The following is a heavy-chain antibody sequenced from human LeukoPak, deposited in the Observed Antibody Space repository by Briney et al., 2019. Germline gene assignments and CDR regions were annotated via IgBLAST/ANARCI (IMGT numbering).Heavy chain of an antibody. Sequence: SETLSLTCTVSGGSISSYYWSWLRQPPGKGLEGIGYIYYSGSTNYNPSLKSRVTISVDTSKNQVSLKLSSVTAADTAVYYCARESYGAGRRRGAFDIWGQGTMVTVSS. CDR3: ARESYGAGRRRGAFDI. CDR2: IYYSGST. V-gene: IGHV4-59*13. D-gene: IGHD3-10*01. CDR1: GGSISSYY. J-gene: IGHJ3*02.